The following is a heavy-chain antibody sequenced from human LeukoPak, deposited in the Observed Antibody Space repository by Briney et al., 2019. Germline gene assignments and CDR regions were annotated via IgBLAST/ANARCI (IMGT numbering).Heavy chain of an antibody. D-gene: IGHD1-26*01. CDR1: GFTFSSYS. V-gene: IGHV3-48*04. CDR2: ISSSSSTI. Sequence: GGSLRLSCAASGFTFSSYSMNWVRQAPGKGLEWVSYISSSSSTIYYADSVKGRFTISRDNAKNSLYLQMNSLRAEDTAVYYCARDGYIVGVKLYDYWGQGTLVTVSS. CDR3: ARDGYIVGVKLYDY. J-gene: IGHJ4*02.